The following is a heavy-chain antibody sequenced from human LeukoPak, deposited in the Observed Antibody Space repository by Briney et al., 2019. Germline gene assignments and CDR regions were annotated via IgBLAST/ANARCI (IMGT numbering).Heavy chain of an antibody. CDR3: ASKYGDYAYFFQY. D-gene: IGHD4-17*01. CDR2: IGAGGTFT. Sequence: GGSLRLSCTASGFTFSSYAMNWVRQAPGKGLEWGSGIGAGGTFTYYADSVKGRFTISRDNARDSLYLQIDGLRAEDTAIYYCASKYGDYAYFFQYWGQGTLVTVSS. V-gene: IGHV3-23*01. CDR1: GFTFSSYA. J-gene: IGHJ4*02.